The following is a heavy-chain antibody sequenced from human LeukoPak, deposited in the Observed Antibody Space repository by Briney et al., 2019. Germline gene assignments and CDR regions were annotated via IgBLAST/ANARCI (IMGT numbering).Heavy chain of an antibody. V-gene: IGHV3-66*01. CDR2: IYSSGST. J-gene: IGHJ5*02. Sequence: GGSLRLSCAASGFTVSSNYMSWVRQAPGKGLEWVSVIYSSGSTYYADSVKGRFTISRDNSKNSLYLQMNSLRAEDMAVYYCARGADGVSSNSRGWFDPWGQGTLVTVSS. CDR3: ARGADGVSSNSRGWFDP. D-gene: IGHD2-15*01. CDR1: GFTVSSNY.